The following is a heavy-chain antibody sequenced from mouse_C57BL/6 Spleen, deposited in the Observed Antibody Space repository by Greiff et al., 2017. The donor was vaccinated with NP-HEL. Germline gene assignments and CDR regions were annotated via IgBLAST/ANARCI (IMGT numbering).Heavy chain of an antibody. Sequence: EVKLVESGGGLVQPGGSLKLSCAASGFTFSDYYMYWVRQTPEKRLEWVAYISNGGGRTYYPDTVKGRFTISRDNAKNTLYLQMSRLKSEDTAMYYCARAYSNSFAYWGQGTLVTVSA. CDR1: GFTFSDYY. D-gene: IGHD2-5*01. V-gene: IGHV5-12*01. CDR2: ISNGGGRT. J-gene: IGHJ3*01. CDR3: ARAYSNSFAY.